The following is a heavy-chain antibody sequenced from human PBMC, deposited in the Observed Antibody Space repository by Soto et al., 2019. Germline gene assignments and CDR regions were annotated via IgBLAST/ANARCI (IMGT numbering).Heavy chain of an antibody. Sequence: QVQLQESGPGLVKPSGTLSLTSAVSGGSIRSNNWCSWVRQPPGKGLEWIGDIDHTGSTNYNTSLKSRVTISLDKSKNQFSLKLSSVTAADTAVYYCARGGIEQRLDPWDYWGQGTLVTVSS. D-gene: IGHD6-25*01. J-gene: IGHJ4*02. V-gene: IGHV4-4*02. CDR3: ARGGIEQRLDPWDY. CDR2: IDHTGST. CDR1: GGSIRSNNW.